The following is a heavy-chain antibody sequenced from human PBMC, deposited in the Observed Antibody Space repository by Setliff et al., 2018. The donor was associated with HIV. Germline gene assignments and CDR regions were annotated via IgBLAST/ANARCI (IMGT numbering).Heavy chain of an antibody. CDR3: VKPYTGYYYDGSVYDDF. J-gene: IGHJ4*02. CDR2: LSRGGDNT. D-gene: IGHD3-22*01. CDR1: GFTFSTYA. Sequence: GGSLRLSCAASGFTFSTYAMHWARQAPGKRPEYVAALSRGGDNTKYADSVKGRFIISRDTSKNTLYLQMSSLRPDDTAIYYCVKPYTGYYYDGSVYDDFWGQGTLVTVSS. V-gene: IGHV3-64D*09.